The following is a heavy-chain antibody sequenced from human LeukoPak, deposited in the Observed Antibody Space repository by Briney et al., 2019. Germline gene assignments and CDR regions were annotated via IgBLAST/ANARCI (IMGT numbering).Heavy chain of an antibody. D-gene: IGHD6-13*01. V-gene: IGHV4-34*01. CDR3: ARHSSSWYSLDY. CDR1: GGSFSSYY. Sequence: SESLSLTCAVYGGSFSSYYWSWIRQPPGKGLEWIGEINHSGSTNYNPSLKSRVTISVDTSKNQFSLNLNSVTAADTAVYYCARHSSSWYSLDYWGQGTLVTVCS. CDR2: INHSGST. J-gene: IGHJ4*02.